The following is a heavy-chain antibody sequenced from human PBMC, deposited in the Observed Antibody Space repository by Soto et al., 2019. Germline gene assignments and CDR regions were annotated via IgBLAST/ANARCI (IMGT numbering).Heavy chain of an antibody. CDR2: IDPSDSYT. Sequence: GESLKISCKGSGYSFTSYWISWVRQMPGKGLEWMGRIDPSDSYTNYSPSFQGHVTISADKSISTAYLQWSSLKASDTAMYYCASHLYSSSYNGGMYYYYGMDVWAKGPRSPSP. CDR1: GYSFTSYW. D-gene: IGHD6-13*01. CDR3: ASHLYSSSYNGGMYYYYGMDV. J-gene: IGHJ6*02. V-gene: IGHV5-10-1*01.